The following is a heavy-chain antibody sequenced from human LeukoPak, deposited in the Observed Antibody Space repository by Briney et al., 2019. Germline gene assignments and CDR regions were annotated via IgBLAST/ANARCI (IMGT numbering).Heavy chain of an antibody. V-gene: IGHV1-8*01. CDR2: MNPNSGNT. J-gene: IGHJ5*02. CDR3: ARGRRTYCGGDCFSFDP. Sequence: GASVKVSCKASGYTFTSYDINWVRQATGQGLEWMGWMNPNSGNTGYAQKFQGRVTMTRNTPISTAYMELSSLRSEDTAVYYCARGRRTYCGGDCFSFDPWGQGTLVTVSS. CDR1: GYTFTSYD. D-gene: IGHD2-21*02.